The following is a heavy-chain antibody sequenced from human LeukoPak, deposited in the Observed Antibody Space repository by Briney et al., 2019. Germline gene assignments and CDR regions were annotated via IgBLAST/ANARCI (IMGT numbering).Heavy chain of an antibody. CDR2: INPNSGDT. CDR3: ARYSSGWPFDY. CDR1: GYTFTDYY. Sequence: ASVKVSCKASGYTFTDYYMHWVRQAPGQGLEWMGWINPNSGDTNYAQKFQGRVTMTRDTSISTAYMELSRLRSDDTAVYFCARYSSGWPFDYWGQGSLVTVSS. J-gene: IGHJ4*02. V-gene: IGHV1-2*02. D-gene: IGHD6-19*01.